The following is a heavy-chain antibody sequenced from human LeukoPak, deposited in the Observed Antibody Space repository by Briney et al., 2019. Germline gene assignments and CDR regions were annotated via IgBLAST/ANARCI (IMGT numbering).Heavy chain of an antibody. Sequence: PGGSLRLSCAASGFTFSNYEMNWVRQAPGKGLEWVSYISGSGSTIYYADSVKGRFTISRDNAKDSLYLQMNSLRAKDTAVYYCARVRSGYSHENYFDYWGQGTLVTDSS. J-gene: IGHJ4*02. D-gene: IGHD5-18*01. CDR2: ISGSGSTI. CDR1: GFTFSNYE. V-gene: IGHV3-48*03. CDR3: ARVRSGYSHENYFDY.